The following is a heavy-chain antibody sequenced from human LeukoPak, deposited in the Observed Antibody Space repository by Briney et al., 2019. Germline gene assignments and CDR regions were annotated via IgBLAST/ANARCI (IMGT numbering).Heavy chain of an antibody. V-gene: IGHV3-30*18. CDR3: AKERILEWFFDY. CDR1: GFTFSSYG. D-gene: IGHD3-3*01. Sequence: GGSLRLSCAASGFTFSSYGMHWVRQAPGKGLEWVAVISCDGSNKYYADSVKGRFTISRDNSKNTLYLQMNSLRAEDTAVYYCAKERILEWFFDYWGQGTLVTVSS. J-gene: IGHJ4*02. CDR2: ISCDGSNK.